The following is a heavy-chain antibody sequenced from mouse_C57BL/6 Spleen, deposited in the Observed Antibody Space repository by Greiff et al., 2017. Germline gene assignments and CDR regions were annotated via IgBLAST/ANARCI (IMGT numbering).Heavy chain of an antibody. CDR2: IDPETGGT. CDR1: GYTFTDYE. J-gene: IGHJ4*01. Sequence: VQGVESGAELVRPGASVTLSCKASGYTFTDYEMHWVKQTPVHGLEWIGAIDPETGGTAYNQKFKGKAILTADKSSSTAYMELRSLTSEDSAVYYCTRSLYCSSSGGYWGQGTSVTVSS. V-gene: IGHV1-15*01. CDR3: TRSLYCSSSGGY. D-gene: IGHD1-1*01.